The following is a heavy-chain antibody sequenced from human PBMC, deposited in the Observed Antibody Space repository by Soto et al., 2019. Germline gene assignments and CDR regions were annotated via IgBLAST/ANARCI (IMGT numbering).Heavy chain of an antibody. Sequence: EVQLLESGGGMVQPGGSLRLSCAASGLTFSSNAMSWVRQAPGKGLEWVSTIRDSGGSTYYADSVKGRFTISRDNSNNTRYLQMNSLRDDDTAVYYCAKDESRVVVPDNWFDSWGQGTLVTVSS. CDR2: IRDSGGST. CDR1: GLTFSSNA. V-gene: IGHV3-23*01. CDR3: AKDESRVVVPDNWFDS. D-gene: IGHD2-15*01. J-gene: IGHJ5*01.